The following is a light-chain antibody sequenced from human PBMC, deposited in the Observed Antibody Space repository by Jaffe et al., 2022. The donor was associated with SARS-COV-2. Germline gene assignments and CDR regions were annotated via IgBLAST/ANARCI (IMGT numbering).Light chain of an antibody. J-gene: IGKJ4*01. CDR1: QDISNR. CDR2: AAS. CDR3: QQHDNLPPLT. V-gene: IGKV1-33*01. Sequence: DIQMTQSPSSLSASVGDRVTIICQASQDISNRLNWYQQKPGKAPKLLIYAASNLETGVPSRFSGSGSGTHFTFTITSLQPEDFATYYCQQHDNLPPLTFGGGTKVEIK.